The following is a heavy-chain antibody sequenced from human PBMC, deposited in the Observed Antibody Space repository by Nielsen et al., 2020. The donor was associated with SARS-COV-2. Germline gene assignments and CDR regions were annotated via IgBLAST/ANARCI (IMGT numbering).Heavy chain of an antibody. D-gene: IGHD2-8*01. J-gene: IGHJ4*02. CDR2: ISSSGSTI. V-gene: IGHV3-48*03. CDR1: GFTFSSYE. CDR3: ARVTYGGPLY. Sequence: GGSLRLSCAASGFTFSSYEMNWVRQAPGKGLEWVSYISSSGSTIYYADSVKGRFTISRDNAKNSLYLQMNSLRAEDTAVYYCARVTYGGPLYWGQGTLVTVSS.